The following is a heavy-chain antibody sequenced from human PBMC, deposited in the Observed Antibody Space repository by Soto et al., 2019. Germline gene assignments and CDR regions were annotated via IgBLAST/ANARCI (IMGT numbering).Heavy chain of an antibody. Sequence: EVQLVESGGGLVKPGGSLRLSCAASGFTFSNAWMNWVRQAPGKGLEWVGRIKSKTDGGTTDYAAPVKGRFTISRDDSKHTLYLQMNSLKTEDTAVYDCTTDHCGGDSACPWGQGTLVTVSS. CDR3: TTDHCGGDSACP. CDR2: IKSKTDGGTT. J-gene: IGHJ5*02. D-gene: IGHD2-21*01. V-gene: IGHV3-15*07. CDR1: GFTFSNAW.